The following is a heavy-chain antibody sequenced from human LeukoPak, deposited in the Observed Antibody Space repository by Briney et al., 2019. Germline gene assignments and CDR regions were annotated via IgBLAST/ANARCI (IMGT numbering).Heavy chain of an antibody. Sequence: PSETLSLTCTVSGGSISSSSYYWGWLRQPPGKGLEWIGSIYYSGSTYYNPSLKSRVTISVDTSKNQFSLKLSSVTAADTAVYYCARRAYKQQPFDYWGQGTLVTVSS. CDR1: GGSISSSSYY. D-gene: IGHD6-13*01. V-gene: IGHV4-39*01. J-gene: IGHJ4*02. CDR2: IYYSGST. CDR3: ARRAYKQQPFDY.